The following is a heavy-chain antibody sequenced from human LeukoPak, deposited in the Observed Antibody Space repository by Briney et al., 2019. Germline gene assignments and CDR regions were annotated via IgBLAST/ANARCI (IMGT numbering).Heavy chain of an antibody. CDR1: GGSIRSGDFY. V-gene: IGHV4-30-2*01. CDR2: IYHSGST. CDR3: ARGGAYSNYDY. Sequence: PSETLSLTCTVSGGSIRSGDFYWSWIRQPPGKGLEWIGYIYHSGSTYYNPSLKSRVTISVDRSKNQFSLKLSSVTAADTAVYYCARGGAYSNYDYWGQGTLVTVSS. D-gene: IGHD4-11*01. J-gene: IGHJ4*02.